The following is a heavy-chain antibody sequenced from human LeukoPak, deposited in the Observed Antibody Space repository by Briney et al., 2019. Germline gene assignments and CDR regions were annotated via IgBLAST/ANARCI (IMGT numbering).Heavy chain of an antibody. J-gene: IGHJ6*03. Sequence: SETLSLTCAVYGGSFSGYYWSWIRQPPGKGLEWIGEINHSGSTNYNPSLKSRVTISVDTSKNQFSLKLSSVTAADTAVYYCARAAGLLWFGGRYYMDVWGKGTTVTVSS. CDR2: INHSGST. V-gene: IGHV4-34*01. CDR1: GGSFSGYY. CDR3: ARAAGLLWFGGRYYMDV. D-gene: IGHD3-10*01.